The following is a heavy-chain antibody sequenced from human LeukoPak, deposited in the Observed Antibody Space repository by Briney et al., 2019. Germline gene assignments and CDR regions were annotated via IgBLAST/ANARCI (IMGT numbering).Heavy chain of an antibody. Sequence: SETLSLTCTVSGYSISSGYYWVWIRQPPGKGLEWIGSIYHSGSTYYNPSLKSRVTISVDTSKNQFSLKLSSVTAADTAVYYCWTVVVPATFDYWGQGTLVTVSS. J-gene: IGHJ4*02. D-gene: IGHD2-2*01. CDR1: GYSISSGYY. V-gene: IGHV4-38-2*02. CDR2: IYHSGST. CDR3: WTVVVPATFDY.